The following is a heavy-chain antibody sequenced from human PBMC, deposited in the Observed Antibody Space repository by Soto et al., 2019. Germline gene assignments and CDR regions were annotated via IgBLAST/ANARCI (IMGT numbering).Heavy chain of an antibody. CDR2: IIPIFGTA. V-gene: IGHV1-69*01. D-gene: IGHD3-22*01. CDR1: GGTLSNHG. CDR3: ARGYDSSHDY. J-gene: IGHJ4*02. Sequence: SLKGSRKASGGTLSNHGISRGRQAPGQGLEWMGGIIPIFGTANYAQKFQGRVTITADESTSTAYMELSSLRSEDTAVYYCARGYDSSHDYWGQGTLVTVSS.